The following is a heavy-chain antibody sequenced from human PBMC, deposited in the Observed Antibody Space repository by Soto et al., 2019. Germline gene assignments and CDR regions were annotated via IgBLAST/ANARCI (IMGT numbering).Heavy chain of an antibody. CDR2: IYYSGST. J-gene: IGHJ3*02. V-gene: IGHV4-30-4*01. Sequence: PSETLSLTCTVSGGSVSSGDHYWSWIRQPPGKGLEWIGYIYYSGSTYYNPSLKSRVTISVDTSKNQFSLKLSSVTAADTAVYYCARASLRLGELSPRGEAFEIWGQGKMVSV. CDR1: GGSVSSGDHY. CDR3: ARASLRLGELSPRGEAFEI. D-gene: IGHD3-16*02.